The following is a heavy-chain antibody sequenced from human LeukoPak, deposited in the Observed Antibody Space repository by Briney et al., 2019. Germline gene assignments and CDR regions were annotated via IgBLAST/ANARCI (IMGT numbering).Heavy chain of an antibody. Sequence: DSVKGRFTISRDNAKNSLYLQMNSLGAEDTAVYYCARPAAGDYGDYPFDYWGQGTLVTVSS. D-gene: IGHD4-17*01. V-gene: IGHV3-7*01. CDR3: ARPAAGDYGDYPFDY. J-gene: IGHJ4*02.